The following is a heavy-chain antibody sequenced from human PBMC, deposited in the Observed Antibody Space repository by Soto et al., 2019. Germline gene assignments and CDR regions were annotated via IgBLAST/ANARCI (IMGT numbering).Heavy chain of an antibody. CDR2: LYNAERT. Sequence: SETLSLTCTVSGGSVSNHYWSWVRQPAGKGLEWLGRLYNAERTNYNPSLKSRVTMSMDTSKDQFSLKLTSVTAADTAVYFCAREPLAHSYFDFWGQGTPVTVSS. V-gene: IGHV4-4*07. CDR1: GGSVSNHY. J-gene: IGHJ4*02. CDR3: AREPLAHSYFDF.